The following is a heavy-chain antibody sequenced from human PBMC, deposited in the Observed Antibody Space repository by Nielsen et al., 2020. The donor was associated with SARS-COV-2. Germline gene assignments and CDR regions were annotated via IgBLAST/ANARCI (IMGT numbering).Heavy chain of an antibody. CDR3: ARGGYYYYGMDV. J-gene: IGHJ6*02. Sequence: SQTLSLTCAVYGGSFSGYYWSWIRQPPGKGLEWIGEINHSGSTNYNPSLKSRVTISVDTSKNQFSLKLSSVTAADTAVYYCARGGYYYYGMDVWGQGTTVTVSS. CDR2: INHSGST. V-gene: IGHV4-34*01. CDR1: GGSFSGYY.